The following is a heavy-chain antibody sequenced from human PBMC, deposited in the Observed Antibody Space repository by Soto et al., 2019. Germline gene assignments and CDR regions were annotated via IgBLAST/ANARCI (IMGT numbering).Heavy chain of an antibody. Sequence: GGSLRLSCAASGFTFSSYGMHWVRQAPGKGLEWVAVISYDGSNKYYADSVKGRFTISRDNSKNTLYLQMNSLRAEDTAVYYCAKASYSGYDFHFDYWGQGTLVTVSS. D-gene: IGHD5-12*01. CDR2: ISYDGSNK. V-gene: IGHV3-30*18. J-gene: IGHJ4*02. CDR1: GFTFSSYG. CDR3: AKASYSGYDFHFDY.